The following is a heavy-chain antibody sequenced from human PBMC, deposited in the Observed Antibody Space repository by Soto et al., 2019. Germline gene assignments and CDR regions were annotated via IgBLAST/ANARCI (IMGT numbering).Heavy chain of an antibody. V-gene: IGHV3-23*01. J-gene: IGHJ5*02. D-gene: IGHD3-9*01. CDR3: AKKRYFDWSGVGNWFDP. CDR2: ISDIGGST. Sequence: PVGSLRLSCAASGFTFSSYAMTWVRQAPGKGLEWVSAISDIGGSTYYADSVKGRFTISRDNSKNTLYLQMNSLRAEDMAVYYCAKKRYFDWSGVGNWFDPWGQGTLVTVSS. CDR1: GFTFSSYA.